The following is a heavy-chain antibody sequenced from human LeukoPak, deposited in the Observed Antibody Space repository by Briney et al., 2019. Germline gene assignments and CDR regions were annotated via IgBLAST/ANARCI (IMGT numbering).Heavy chain of an antibody. Sequence: PGGSLTLFCAASGFTVSRYAMGWVRQAAGRGLGWVSAISGSGGSTYYADSVKGRFTISRDNTKNTLYLQMNSLRAEDTAVYYCAKGHSVGTRYFDYWGQGTLVTVFS. CDR2: ISGSGGST. CDR1: GFTVSRYA. CDR3: AKGHSVGTRYFDY. V-gene: IGHV3-23*01. D-gene: IGHD5-12*01. J-gene: IGHJ4*02.